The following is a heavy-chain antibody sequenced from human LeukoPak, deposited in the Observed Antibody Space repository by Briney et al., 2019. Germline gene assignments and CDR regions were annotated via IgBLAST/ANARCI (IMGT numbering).Heavy chain of an antibody. Sequence: GASVKVSRKASGYTFTSYAINWVRQAPGQGLEWMGWINTDTGNPTYAQGFTGRFVFSLDTSVSTAYLQISSLKAEDTAVYYCARARYCSSTKCYGDYWGQGTLVTVSS. V-gene: IGHV7-4-1*02. CDR3: ARARYCSSTKCYGDY. D-gene: IGHD2-2*01. J-gene: IGHJ4*02. CDR2: INTDTGNP. CDR1: GYTFTSYA.